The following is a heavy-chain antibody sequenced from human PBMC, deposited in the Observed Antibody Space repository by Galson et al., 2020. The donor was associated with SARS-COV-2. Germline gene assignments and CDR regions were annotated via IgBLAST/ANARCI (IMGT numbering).Heavy chain of an antibody. V-gene: IGHV4-30-4*01. Sequence: ETSETLSLTCTVSGGSISSGDYYWSWIRQPPGKGLEWIGYIYYSGSTYYNPSLKSRVTISVDTSKNQFSLKLSSVTAADTAVYYCARDRKEYYDDVWWSYRRAYWYFDRWGRGTLVTVSS. CDR2: IYYSGST. J-gene: IGHJ2*01. CDR3: ARDRKEYYDDVWWSYRRAYWYFDR. D-gene: IGHD3-16*02. CDR1: GGSISSGDYY.